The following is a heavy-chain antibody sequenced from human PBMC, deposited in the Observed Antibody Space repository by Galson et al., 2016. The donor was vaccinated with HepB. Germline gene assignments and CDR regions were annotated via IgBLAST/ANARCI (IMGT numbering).Heavy chain of an antibody. J-gene: IGHJ2*01. CDR3: AKLWGAAAGTYWYFDL. Sequence: SLRLSCAASGFTFSNYGMAWVRQAPGKGLKWVSAISADGRATFYADSVKGRFTISRDNDKNTLYLQMNSLRAEDTAEYYCAKLWGAAAGTYWYFDLWGRGTLVTVSS. V-gene: IGHV3-23*01. CDR1: GFTFSNYG. CDR2: ISADGRAT. D-gene: IGHD6-13*01.